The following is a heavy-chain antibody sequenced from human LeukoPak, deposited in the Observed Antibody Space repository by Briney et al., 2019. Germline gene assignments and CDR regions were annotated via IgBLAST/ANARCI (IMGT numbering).Heavy chain of an antibody. Sequence: GGSLRLSCVASGFSFSTHWMNWFRQAPGKGLEWVANINEDGSEKNYVDSVKGRFTISRDNAKNSLYLQMHSLRAEDTAVYYCARGGFVFDIWGQGTVVTVSS. J-gene: IGHJ3*02. CDR1: GFSFSTHW. CDR2: INEDGSEK. V-gene: IGHV3-7*01. CDR3: ARGGFVFDI. D-gene: IGHD3-10*01.